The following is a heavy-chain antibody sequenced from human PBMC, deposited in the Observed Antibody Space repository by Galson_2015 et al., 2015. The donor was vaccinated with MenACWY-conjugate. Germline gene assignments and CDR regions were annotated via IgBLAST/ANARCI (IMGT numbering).Heavy chain of an antibody. V-gene: IGHV3-66*02. J-gene: IGHJ4*02. D-gene: IGHD1-26*01. CDR1: GFTVSSNY. CDR2: IYSDGST. Sequence: SLRLSCAASGFTVSSNYMSWVRQAPGEGLEWVSFIYSDGSTYYADSVKGRFTISRDNSKNKMYLQKNSLRTEDTAVYYCARVRDAEKNEWGYFDYWGQGALVTVSS. CDR3: ARVRDAEKNEWGYFDY.